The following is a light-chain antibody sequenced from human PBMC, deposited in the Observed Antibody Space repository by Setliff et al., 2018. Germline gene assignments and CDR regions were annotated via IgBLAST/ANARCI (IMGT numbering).Light chain of an antibody. Sequence: NFMLTQPHSVSESPGKTVTISCTRNTGGIGDYYVHWYQQRPGQSPTLVIYKDTQRPAGVPDRFSGSIDSSSNSASLTISGLKTEDEADYYCQSSHTKNHAMCGGGTQLTVL. CDR3: QSSHTKNHAM. J-gene: IGLJ3*02. V-gene: IGLV6-57*01. CDR2: KDT. CDR1: TGGIGDYY.